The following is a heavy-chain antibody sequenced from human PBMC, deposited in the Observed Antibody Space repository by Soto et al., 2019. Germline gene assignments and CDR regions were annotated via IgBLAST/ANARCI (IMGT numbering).Heavy chain of an antibody. CDR3: ARVQGNTVTTFRIDAFDI. CDR2: IYYSGST. J-gene: IGHJ3*02. D-gene: IGHD4-17*01. Sequence: QVQLQESGPGLVKPSQTLSLTCTVSGGSISSGGYYWSWIRQHPGKGLEWIGYIYYSGSTYYNPSRKSRVTISVDTSKNQFSLKLSSVTAADTAVYYCARVQGNTVTTFRIDAFDIWGQGTMVTVSS. V-gene: IGHV4-31*03. CDR1: GGSISSGGYY.